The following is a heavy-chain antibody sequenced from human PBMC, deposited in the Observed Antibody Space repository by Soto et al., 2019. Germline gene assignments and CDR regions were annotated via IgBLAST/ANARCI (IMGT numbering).Heavy chain of an antibody. CDR3: ARDRGSAQYYYYGRDV. Sequence: PGGSLRLSCAASGFTVSSNYMSWVRQAPGKGLEWVSVIYSGGSTYYADSVKGRFTISRDNSKNTLYLQMNSLRAEDTAVYYCARDRGSAQYYYYGRDVWGKGTTFTVPS. CDR1: GFTVSSNY. J-gene: IGHJ6*04. D-gene: IGHD1-26*01. V-gene: IGHV3-66*01. CDR2: IYSGGST.